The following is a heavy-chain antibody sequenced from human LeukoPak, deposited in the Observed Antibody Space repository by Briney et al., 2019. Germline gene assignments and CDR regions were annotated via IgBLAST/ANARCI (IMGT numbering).Heavy chain of an antibody. J-gene: IGHJ4*02. D-gene: IGHD2-15*01. CDR2: IHSDDSST. CDR1: GFTFSTYW. Sequence: PGGSLSLSCAASGFTFSTYWMHWVRQVPGKGLVWVSRIHSDDSSTNFADSVRGRFTISRDNAKNTVYLQMNSLRVEDTAVYYCARDYDCSGGGCYFGYWGQGTLVTVSS. V-gene: IGHV3-74*01. CDR3: ARDYDCSGGGCYFGY.